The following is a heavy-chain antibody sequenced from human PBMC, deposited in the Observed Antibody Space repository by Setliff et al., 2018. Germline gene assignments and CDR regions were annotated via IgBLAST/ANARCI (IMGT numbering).Heavy chain of an antibody. CDR2: IKSAADGGTI. V-gene: IGHV3-15*01. J-gene: IGHJ4*02. CDR3: ASSRTWIPVLDY. CDR1: GFSFSNTK. D-gene: IGHD5-18*01. Sequence: PGGSLRLSCLASGFSFSNTKMSWIRQAPGKGLEWVGRIKSAADGGTIEYAAAVNGRFTVSRDDSKNTLFLQMNSLKTEDTALYYCASSRTWIPVLDYCGKGTLVTVSS.